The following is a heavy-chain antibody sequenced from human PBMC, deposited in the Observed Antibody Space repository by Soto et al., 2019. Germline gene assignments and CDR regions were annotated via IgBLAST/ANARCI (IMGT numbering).Heavy chain of an antibody. D-gene: IGHD2-2*01. Sequence: PGGSLRLSCAASGFTVSSNYMSWVRQAPGKGLEWVSVIYSGGSTYYADSVKGRFTISRDNSKNTLYLQMNSLRAEDTAVYYCARDGIGCSSTSCYGRWGQGTLVTVSS. CDR1: GFTVSSNY. J-gene: IGHJ4*02. CDR3: ARDGIGCSSTSCYGR. V-gene: IGHV3-66*01. CDR2: IYSGGST.